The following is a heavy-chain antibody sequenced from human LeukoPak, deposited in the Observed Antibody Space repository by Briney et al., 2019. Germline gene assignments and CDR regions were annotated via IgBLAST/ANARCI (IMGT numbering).Heavy chain of an antibody. Sequence: PSETLSLTCTVSGGSISSYYWSWIRQPPGKGLEWIGYIYYSGSTNYNPSLKSRVTISVDTSKNQFSLKLSSVTAADTAVYYCALTISVAGSNWFDPWGQGTLVTVSS. CDR3: ALTISVAGSNWFDP. V-gene: IGHV4-59*01. D-gene: IGHD6-19*01. J-gene: IGHJ5*02. CDR2: IYYSGST. CDR1: GGSISSYY.